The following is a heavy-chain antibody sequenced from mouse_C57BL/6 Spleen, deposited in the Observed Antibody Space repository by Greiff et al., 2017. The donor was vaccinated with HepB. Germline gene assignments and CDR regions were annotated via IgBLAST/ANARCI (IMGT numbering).Heavy chain of an antibody. D-gene: IGHD2-1*01. CDR1: GYAFSSSW. V-gene: IGHV1-82*01. J-gene: IGHJ4*01. Sequence: VQLQQSGPELVKPGASVKISCKASGYAFSSSWMNWVKQRPGKGLEWIGRIYPGDGDTNYNGKFKGKATLTADKSSSTAYMQLSSLTSEDSAVYVCARSGGNYVGAMDYWGQGTSVTVSS. CDR3: ARSGGNYVGAMDY. CDR2: IYPGDGDT.